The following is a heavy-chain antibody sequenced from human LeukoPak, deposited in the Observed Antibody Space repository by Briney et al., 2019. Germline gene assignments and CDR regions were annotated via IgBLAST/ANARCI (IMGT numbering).Heavy chain of an antibody. CDR1: GFPFSNHA. J-gene: IGHJ5*02. CDR2: ISNGNT. Sequence: GGSLRLSCAASGFPFSNHAMSWVRQPPGKGLEWVSAISNGNTYYADSVRGRFTITRDDSKNMVYLQMNSLRDEDTALYYCVREAGYCASVCLKSNWFDPWGQGTLVTVSS. V-gene: IGHV3-23*01. D-gene: IGHD2-21*02. CDR3: VREAGYCASVCLKSNWFDP.